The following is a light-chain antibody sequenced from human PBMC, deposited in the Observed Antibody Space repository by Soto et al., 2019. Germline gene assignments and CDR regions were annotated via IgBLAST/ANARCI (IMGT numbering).Light chain of an antibody. CDR3: QQYYSTPWT. Sequence: DIVMTQSPDSLAVSLGERATINCNSRQSVLYISNNKNYLAWYQQKPGQPPKLLIYWASTRESGVPDRFSGSGSGTDFTLTISSLQAEDVAVYYCQQYYSTPWTFGQGTKVDI. CDR2: WAS. CDR1: QSVLYISNNKNY. V-gene: IGKV4-1*01. J-gene: IGKJ1*01.